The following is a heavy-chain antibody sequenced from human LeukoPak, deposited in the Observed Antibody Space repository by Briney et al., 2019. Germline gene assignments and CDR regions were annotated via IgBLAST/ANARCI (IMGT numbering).Heavy chain of an antibody. CDR1: GYTFTSYD. Sequence: GASVKVSCKASGYTFTSYDINWVRQATGQGLEWMGWMNPNSGNTGYAQKFQGRVTITRNTSISTAYMELSSLRSEDTAVYYCARGYILTGYIIDYWGQGTLVTVSS. D-gene: IGHD3-9*01. V-gene: IGHV1-8*03. CDR2: MNPNSGNT. CDR3: ARGYILTGYIIDY. J-gene: IGHJ4*02.